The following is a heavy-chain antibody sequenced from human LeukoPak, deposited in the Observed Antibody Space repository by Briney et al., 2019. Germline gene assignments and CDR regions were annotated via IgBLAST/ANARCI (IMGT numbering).Heavy chain of an antibody. CDR2: IWYRGINK. Sequence: PGGSLRLSCAASGFTFTSYGMHWVRQAPGKGLEWVAVIWYRGINKYYADSVKGQFTISRDNSKNMLYLQMNSLRAEDTAVYYRAKDRHTGMAVNGPFHYWGQGTLVTVSS. V-gene: IGHV3-33*06. D-gene: IGHD5-18*01. CDR1: GFTFTSYG. CDR3: AKDRHTGMAVNGPFHY. J-gene: IGHJ4*02.